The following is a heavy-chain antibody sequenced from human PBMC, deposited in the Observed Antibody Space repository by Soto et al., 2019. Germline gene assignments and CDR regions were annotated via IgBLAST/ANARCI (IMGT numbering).Heavy chain of an antibody. CDR1: GFTFSSYA. J-gene: IGHJ4*02. CDR3: AILSGSRAKLIDY. V-gene: IGHV3-23*01. Sequence: GWSLRLSCAASGFTFSSYAMSWVRQAPGKGLEWVSAISGSGGSTYYADSVKGRFTISRDNSKNTLYLQMNSLRAEDTAVYYCAILSGSRAKLIDYWGQGNLVTVSS. D-gene: IGHD1-26*01. CDR2: ISGSGGST.